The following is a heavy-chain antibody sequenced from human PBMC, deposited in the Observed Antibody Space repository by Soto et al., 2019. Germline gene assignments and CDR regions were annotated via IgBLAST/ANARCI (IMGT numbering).Heavy chain of an antibody. CDR3: TREGSDWRFAFDI. D-gene: IGHD2-8*02. V-gene: IGHV3-23*01. CDR2: ISGSGGST. CDR1: GSTFSSYA. J-gene: IGHJ3*02. Sequence: SGGSLRLSCAASGSTFSSYAMSWVRQAPGKGLEWVSAISGSGGSTYYADSVKGRLTISRDNSKNTLSLQMNSLRADDAAVYFCTREGSDWRFAFDIWGQGTVVTVSS.